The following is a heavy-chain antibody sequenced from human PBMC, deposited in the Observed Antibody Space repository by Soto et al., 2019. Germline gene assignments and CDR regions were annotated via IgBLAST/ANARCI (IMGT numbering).Heavy chain of an antibody. V-gene: IGHV1-69*13. J-gene: IGHJ4*02. CDR3: ARSVGITMVRGVIIPRNPFDY. CDR2: IIPIFGTA. CDR1: GGTFSSYA. D-gene: IGHD3-10*01. Sequence: ASVKVSCKASGGTFSSYAISWVRQAPGQGLEWMGGIIPIFGTANYAQKFQGRVTITADESTSTAYMELSSLRSEDTAVYYCARSVGITMVRGVIIPRNPFDYWGQGTLVTVSS.